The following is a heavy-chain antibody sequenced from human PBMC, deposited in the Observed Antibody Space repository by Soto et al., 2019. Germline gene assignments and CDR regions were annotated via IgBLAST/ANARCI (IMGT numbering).Heavy chain of an antibody. Sequence: QVQLVQSGAELKKPGSSVKVSCKASGGTFSNYAFTWVRQAPGQGLEWMGGIIPIFGTTNYAQKFQGRVTMREDESTSTAYMEVSSLRSEDTAVYYCARGKWELLARSYYDYGMDVWGQGTTVTVSS. J-gene: IGHJ6*02. D-gene: IGHD1-26*01. V-gene: IGHV1-69*12. CDR1: GGTFSNYA. CDR3: ARGKWELLARSYYDYGMDV. CDR2: IIPIFGTT.